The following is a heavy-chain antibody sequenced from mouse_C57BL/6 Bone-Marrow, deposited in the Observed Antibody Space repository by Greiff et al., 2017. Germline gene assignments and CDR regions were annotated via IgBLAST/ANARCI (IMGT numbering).Heavy chain of an antibody. Sequence: EVQGVESGGGLVKPGGSLKLSCAASGFTFSDSGMHWVRQAPEKGLEWVAYISSGSSTIYYADTVKGRFTISRDNAKNTLFLQMTSLRSEDTAMYYCATVMIKGYYFDYWGQGTTLTVSS. V-gene: IGHV5-17*01. CDR2: ISSGSSTI. CDR3: ATVMIKGYYFDY. J-gene: IGHJ2*01. D-gene: IGHD2-4*01. CDR1: GFTFSDSG.